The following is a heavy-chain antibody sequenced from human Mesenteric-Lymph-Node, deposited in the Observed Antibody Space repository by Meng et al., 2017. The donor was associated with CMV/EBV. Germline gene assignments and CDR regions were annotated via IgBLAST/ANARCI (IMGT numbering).Heavy chain of an antibody. V-gene: IGHV3-21*01. J-gene: IGHJ4*02. D-gene: IGHD4-17*01. CDR1: FRSYS. CDR2: ISSSSSYI. Sequence: FRSYSMNWVRQAPGKGLEWVSSISSSSSYIYYADSVKGRFTISRDNAKNSLYLQMNSLRAEDTAVYYCARAPTRFVTTVTTASYYFDYWGQGTLVTVSS. CDR3: ARAPTRFVTTVTTASYYFDY.